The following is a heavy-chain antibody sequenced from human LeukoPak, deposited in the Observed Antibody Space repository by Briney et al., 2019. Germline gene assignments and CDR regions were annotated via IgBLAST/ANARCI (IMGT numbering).Heavy chain of an antibody. CDR1: GFTFDDYA. Sequence: GRSLRLSCAASGFTFDDYAMHWVRQAPGKGLEWVSGISWYSGSIGYADSVKGRFTISRDNAKNSLYLQMNSLRAEDTALYYCANRDYWGQGTLVTVSS. V-gene: IGHV3-9*01. J-gene: IGHJ4*02. CDR2: ISWYSGSI. CDR3: ANRDY.